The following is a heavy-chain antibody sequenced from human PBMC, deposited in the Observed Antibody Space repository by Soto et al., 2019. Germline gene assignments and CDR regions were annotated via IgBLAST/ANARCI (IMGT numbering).Heavy chain of an antibody. CDR3: ARGRTGYSYARY. Sequence: GGSLRLSCAASGFTFSSYAMSWVRQAPGKGLEWVSAISGSGGSTYYADSLKGRFTISRDNAKNSLYLQMNSLRAEDTAVYYCARGRTGYSYARYWGQGTLVTVSS. CDR1: GFTFSSYA. CDR2: ISGSGGST. J-gene: IGHJ4*02. D-gene: IGHD5-18*01. V-gene: IGHV3-23*01.